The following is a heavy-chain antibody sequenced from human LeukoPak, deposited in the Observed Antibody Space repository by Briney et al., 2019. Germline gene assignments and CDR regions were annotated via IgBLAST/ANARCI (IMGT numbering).Heavy chain of an antibody. CDR3: ARGVRGSYGADL. Sequence: GGSLRLSCAASGFTFSSDWMHWVRQAPGQGLVWVSRINPAGSSTNYADSVKGRFTISRDNAMNTLYLHLNSLRAEDTAVYYCARGVRGSYGADLWGQGTLVTVSS. D-gene: IGHD1-26*01. CDR1: GFTFSSDW. V-gene: IGHV3-74*01. CDR2: INPAGSST. J-gene: IGHJ5*02.